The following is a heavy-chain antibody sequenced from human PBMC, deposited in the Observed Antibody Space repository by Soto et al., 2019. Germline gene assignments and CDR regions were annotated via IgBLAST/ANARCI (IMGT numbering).Heavy chain of an antibody. CDR3: AREGGTLLWFGELIYGMDV. Sequence: QVQLVQSGAEVKKPGASVKVSCKASGYTFTSYDINWVRQATGQGLEWMGWMNPHSGNTGYAQKCQGRVTMTRNTSISTDYMGLSSLRSEDTAVYYCAREGGTLLWFGELIYGMDVWGQGTTVTVSS. D-gene: IGHD3-10*01. CDR2: MNPHSGNT. CDR1: GYTFTSYD. V-gene: IGHV1-8*01. J-gene: IGHJ6*02.